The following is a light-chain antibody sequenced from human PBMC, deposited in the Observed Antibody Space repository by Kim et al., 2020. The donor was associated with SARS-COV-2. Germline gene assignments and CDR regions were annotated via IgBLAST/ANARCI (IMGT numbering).Light chain of an antibody. CDR3: QQRGN. CDR1: QIVGTY. Sequence: ATLSLSPGGRATLSGRASQIVGTYLAWYQQTPGQAPRLLIYDASKRATGIPARFRGSGSGTDFTLTIGTLEPEDSAVYYCQQRGNFGQGTRLEIK. J-gene: IGKJ5*01. V-gene: IGKV3-11*01. CDR2: DAS.